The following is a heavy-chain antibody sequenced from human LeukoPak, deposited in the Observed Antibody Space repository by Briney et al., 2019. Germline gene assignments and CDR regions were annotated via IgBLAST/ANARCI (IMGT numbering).Heavy chain of an antibody. CDR1: GFTFSSYA. CDR3: ARRSGIAVAGAFDY. V-gene: IGHV3-23*01. J-gene: IGHJ4*02. D-gene: IGHD6-19*01. Sequence: GGSLRLSCAASGFTFSSYAMSWVRQAPGKGLEWVSAISGSDGTTYYADSVKGRFTISRDNSKYTLSLQMNSLRAEDTAVYYCARRSGIAVAGAFDYWGQGTLVTVSS. CDR2: ISGSDGTT.